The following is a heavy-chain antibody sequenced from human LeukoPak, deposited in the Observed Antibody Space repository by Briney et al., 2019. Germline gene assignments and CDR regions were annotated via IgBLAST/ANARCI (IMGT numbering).Heavy chain of an antibody. CDR1: GDSISSGGYS. D-gene: IGHD4-17*01. CDR3: AREGYGDSGWFDP. V-gene: IGHV4-30-2*01. J-gene: IGHJ5*02. Sequence: SETLSLTCAVSGDSISSGGYSWSWIRQPPGKGLEWIGYISHTGSSNYNPSLKSRVTIPVDRSKNQFSLNLSSVTAADTAVYYCAREGYGDSGWFDPWGQGTLVTVSS. CDR2: ISHTGSS.